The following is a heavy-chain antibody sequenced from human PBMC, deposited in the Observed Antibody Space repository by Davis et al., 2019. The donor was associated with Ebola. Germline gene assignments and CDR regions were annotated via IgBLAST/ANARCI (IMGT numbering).Heavy chain of an antibody. CDR3: ARRSSSSFDY. J-gene: IGHJ4*02. D-gene: IGHD6-6*01. V-gene: IGHV4-39*01. CDR2: IYYSGNT. CDR1: GGSIISSSSY. Sequence: MPSETLSLTCTVSGGSIISSSSYWGWIRQPPRKGLEWIGSIYYSGNTYYNPSLKSRVTISVDTSKNQFSLKLRSVTAADTAVYYCARRSSSSFDYWGQGTLVTVSS.